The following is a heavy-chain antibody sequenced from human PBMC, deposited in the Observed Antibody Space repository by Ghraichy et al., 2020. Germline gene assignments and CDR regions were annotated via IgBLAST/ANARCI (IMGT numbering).Heavy chain of an antibody. CDR1: GGSISSYY. V-gene: IGHV4-59*08. D-gene: IGHD2-2*02. CDR2: IYYSGST. J-gene: IGHJ6*03. CDR3: ARHWPAAIVNYYYYMDV. Sequence: SETLSLTCTVSGGSISSYYWSWIRQPPGKGLEWIGYIYYSGSTNYNPSLKSRVTISVDTSKNQFSLKLSSVTAADTAVYYCARHWPAAIVNYYYYMDVWGKGTTVTVSS.